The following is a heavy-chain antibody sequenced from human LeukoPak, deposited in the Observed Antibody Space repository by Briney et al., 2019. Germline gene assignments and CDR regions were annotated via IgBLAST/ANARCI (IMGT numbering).Heavy chain of an antibody. CDR1: SGSVTRSNYY. CDR3: AREGLRVPSSLDFWSGDCFDY. V-gene: IGHV4-61*02. Sequence: SETLSLTCIVSSGSVTRSNYYWGWIRQPAGKGLEWIGRIYTSGSTNYNPSLKSRVTMSVDTSKNQFSLKLSSVTAADTAVYYCAREGLRVPSSLDFWSGDCFDYWGQGTLVTVSS. CDR2: IYTSGST. D-gene: IGHD3-3*01. J-gene: IGHJ4*02.